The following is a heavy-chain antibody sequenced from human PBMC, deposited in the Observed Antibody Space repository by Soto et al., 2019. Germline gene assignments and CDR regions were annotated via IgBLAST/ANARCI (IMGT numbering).Heavy chain of an antibody. CDR3: ARELRYYDFWSGYYLRRNWFDP. CDR1: GFTFSSYW. J-gene: IGHJ5*02. V-gene: IGHV3-7*01. Sequence: PGGSLRLSCAASGFTFSSYWMSWVRQAPGKGLEWVANIKQDGSEKYYVDSVKGRFTISRDNAKNSLYLQMNSLGAEDTAVYYCARELRYYDFWSGYYLRRNWFDPWGQGTLVTVSS. CDR2: IKQDGSEK. D-gene: IGHD3-3*01.